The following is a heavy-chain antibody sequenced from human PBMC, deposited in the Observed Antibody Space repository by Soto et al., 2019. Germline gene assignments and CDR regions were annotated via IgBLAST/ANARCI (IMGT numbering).Heavy chain of an antibody. CDR1: GGSFSGYY. Sequence: WETLSLTCAVYGGSFSGYYWSWIRQPPGKGLEWIGEINHSGSTNYNPSLKSRVTISVDTSKNQFSLKLSSVTAADTAVYYCARGPLLRWFKGFDYWGQGTLVTVSS. J-gene: IGHJ4*02. D-gene: IGHD3-10*01. V-gene: IGHV4-34*01. CDR3: ARGPLLRWFKGFDY. CDR2: INHSGST.